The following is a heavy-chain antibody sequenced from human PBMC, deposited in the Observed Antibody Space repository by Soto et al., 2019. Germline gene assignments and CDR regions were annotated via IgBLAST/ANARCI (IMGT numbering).Heavy chain of an antibody. D-gene: IGHD3-3*01. CDR3: HSDFWNGFSPA. CDR2: ITDKRYNYAT. Sequence: GESLKISCAASGFIFRDSAVHWVRQASGKGLEWIGRITDKRYNYATAYAASVKGRFTVSREDSISVGYLQMDNLKVEDTATYYCHSDFWNGFSPAWGQGKTVTVPS. CDR1: GFIFRDSA. V-gene: IGHV3-73*01. J-gene: IGHJ6*02.